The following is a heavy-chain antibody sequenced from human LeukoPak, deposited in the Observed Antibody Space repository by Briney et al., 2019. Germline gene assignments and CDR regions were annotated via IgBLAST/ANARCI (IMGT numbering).Heavy chain of an antibody. D-gene: IGHD3-16*01. Sequence: AESLRLSCAASGFTFSSYGMHWVRQAPGKGLEWVAVILNDGSKEKYADSVKGRFTISRDNSKNTLFLQMNSLRAEDTAVYYCARDDALGDNALDIWGQGTMVTVSS. J-gene: IGHJ3*02. CDR2: ILNDGSKE. CDR1: GFTFSSYG. V-gene: IGHV3-33*01. CDR3: ARDDALGDNALDI.